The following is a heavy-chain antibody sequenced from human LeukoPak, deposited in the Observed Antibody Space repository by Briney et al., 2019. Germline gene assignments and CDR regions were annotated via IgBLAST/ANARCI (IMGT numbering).Heavy chain of an antibody. CDR1: GFTFSDYY. CDR2: ISSSSSYT. Sequence: GGSLRLSCAASGFTFSDYYVSWIRQAPGKGLEWVSYISSSSSYTNYADSVKGRFTISRDNAKNSLYLQMNSLRAEDTAVYYCARFETAGGDAFDIWGQGTMVTVSS. D-gene: IGHD3-16*01. V-gene: IGHV3-11*06. CDR3: ARFETAGGDAFDI. J-gene: IGHJ3*02.